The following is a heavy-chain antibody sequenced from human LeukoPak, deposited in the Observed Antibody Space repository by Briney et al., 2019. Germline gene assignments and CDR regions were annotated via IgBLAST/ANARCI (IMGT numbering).Heavy chain of an antibody. CDR2: IGGSVGSM. D-gene: IGHD5-18*01. J-gene: IGHJ4*02. Sequence: GGSLRLSCAASGFTFSSYVMSWVRQAPGKGLEWVSNIGGSVGSMFYAASVKGRFAISRDNSKNTLFLQMNSLRAEDTAVYYCAKDPRYSYGRYHDYWGQGTLVTVSS. V-gene: IGHV3-23*01. CDR3: AKDPRYSYGRYHDY. CDR1: GFTFSSYV.